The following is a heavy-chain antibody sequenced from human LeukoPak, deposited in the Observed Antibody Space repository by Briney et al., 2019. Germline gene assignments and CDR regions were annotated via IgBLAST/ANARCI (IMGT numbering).Heavy chain of an antibody. CDR2: ISGSGGST. D-gene: IGHD7-27*01. J-gene: IGHJ4*02. Sequence: GGSLRLSCAASGFTFSSYAMSWVRQAPGKGLEWVSAISGSGGSTYYADSVKGRFTISRDDSKNTLYLQMNSLRAEDTAVYYCAKVLGGSGSGYFDYWGQGTLVTVSS. V-gene: IGHV3-23*01. CDR3: AKVLGGSGSGYFDY. CDR1: GFTFSSYA.